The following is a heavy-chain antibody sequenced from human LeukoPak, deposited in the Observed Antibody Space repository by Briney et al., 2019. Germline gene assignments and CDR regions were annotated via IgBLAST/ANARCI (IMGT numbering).Heavy chain of an antibody. V-gene: IGHV4-39*01. D-gene: IGHD3-22*01. CDR1: GGSISSSSYY. J-gene: IGHJ5*02. CDR3: ARHGFPRYYHDSSGLLEFDP. Sequence: SETLSLTCTVSGGSISSSSYYWGWIRQPPGKGLEWIGSIYYSGSTYYNPSLKSRVTISVDTSKNQFSLKLSSVTAADTAVYYCARHGFPRYYHDSSGLLEFDPWGQGTLVTVSS. CDR2: IYYSGST.